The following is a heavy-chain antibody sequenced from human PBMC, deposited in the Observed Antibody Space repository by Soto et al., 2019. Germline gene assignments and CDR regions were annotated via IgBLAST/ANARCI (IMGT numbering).Heavy chain of an antibody. J-gene: IGHJ4*02. V-gene: IGHV4-39*01. CDR2: SSFTGNT. D-gene: IGHD6-13*01. CDR3: ARPDSSSWAAPFDY. Sequence: SETLSLTCTVSGASITTDNFYWGWIRQPPGKVLERIGSSSFTGNTYFNPSLRNRVTIFVDTSKNQFSLKLNSVTAADTAVYYCARPDSSSWAAPFDYWGQGTLVT. CDR1: GASITTDNFY.